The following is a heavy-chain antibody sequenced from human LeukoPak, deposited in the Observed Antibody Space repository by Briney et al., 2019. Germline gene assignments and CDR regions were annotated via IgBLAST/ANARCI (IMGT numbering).Heavy chain of an antibody. Sequence: PSETLSLTCTVSGGSISSSSYYWGWIRQPPGKGLEWIGSIYYSGSTYYNPSLKSRVTISVDTSKNQFSLKLSSVTAADTAVYYCARAWELGGYFDYWGQGTLVTVSS. CDR2: IYYSGST. CDR1: GGSISSSSYY. CDR3: ARAWELGGYFDY. D-gene: IGHD1-26*01. J-gene: IGHJ4*02. V-gene: IGHV4-39*01.